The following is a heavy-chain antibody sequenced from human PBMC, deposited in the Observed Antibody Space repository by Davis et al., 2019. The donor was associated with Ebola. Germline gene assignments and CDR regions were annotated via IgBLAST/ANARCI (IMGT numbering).Heavy chain of an antibody. D-gene: IGHD2-2*01. V-gene: IGHV4-61*08. Sequence: PSETLSLTCAVSGGSISSGGYSWSWIRQPPGKGLEWIGYIYYSGSTNYNPSLKSRVTISVDTSKNQFSLKLSSVTAADTAVYYCARADDIVVVPAAPGYYYMDVWGKGTTVTVSS. CDR2: IYYSGST. J-gene: IGHJ6*03. CDR1: GGSISSGGYS. CDR3: ARADDIVVVPAAPGYYYMDV.